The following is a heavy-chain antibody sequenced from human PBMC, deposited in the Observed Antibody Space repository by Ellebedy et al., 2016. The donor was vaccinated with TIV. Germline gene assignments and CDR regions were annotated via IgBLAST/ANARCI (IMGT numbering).Heavy chain of an antibody. J-gene: IGHJ3*02. D-gene: IGHD5-12*01. CDR3: TRGRGLDAFDI. CDR2: VSNGGST. Sequence: GESLKISCLASGFIFSDYAMHWVRQAPGKGLEYLSAVSNGGSTFYADSVKGRFTISRDNSKNTLYLQMRSLRAEDTAVYYCTRGRGLDAFDIWGQGTMVTVSS. V-gene: IGHV3-64*04. CDR1: GFIFSDYA.